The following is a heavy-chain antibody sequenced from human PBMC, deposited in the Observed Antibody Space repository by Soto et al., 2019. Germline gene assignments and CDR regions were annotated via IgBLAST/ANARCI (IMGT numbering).Heavy chain of an antibody. CDR3: ARGEYYDFWSGYYQDEDWFDP. V-gene: IGHV1-46*03. D-gene: IGHD3-3*01. CDR1: GYTFTRYY. CDR2: INPSGGST. Sequence: SVKVSCKASGYTFTRYYMHWVRQAPGQGLEWMGIINPSGGSTSYAQKFQGRVTMTRDTSTSTVYMELSSLRSEDTAVYYCARGEYYDFWSGYYQDEDWFDPWGQGTLVTVSS. J-gene: IGHJ5*02.